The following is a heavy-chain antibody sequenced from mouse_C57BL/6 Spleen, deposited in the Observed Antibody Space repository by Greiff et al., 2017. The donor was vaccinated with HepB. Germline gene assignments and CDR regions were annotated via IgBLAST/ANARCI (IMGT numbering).Heavy chain of an antibody. D-gene: IGHD1-1*01. CDR2: IDPSDSYT. CDR1: GYTFTSYW. J-gene: IGHJ1*03. CDR3: ARSGITTVVRYFDV. V-gene: IGHV1-50*01. Sequence: QVQLQQPGAELVKPGASVKLSCEASGYTFTSYWMQWVKQRPGQGLEWIGEIDPSDSYTNYNQKFKGKATLTVDTSSSTAYMQLSSLTSEDSAVYYCARSGITTVVRYFDVWGTGTTVTVSS.